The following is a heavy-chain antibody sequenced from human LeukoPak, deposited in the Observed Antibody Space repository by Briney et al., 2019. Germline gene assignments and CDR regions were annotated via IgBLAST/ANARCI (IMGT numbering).Heavy chain of an antibody. D-gene: IGHD3/OR15-3a*01. J-gene: IGHJ4*02. Sequence: GASLRISCKGSGYSFTSYWITWMRQMSGKGLEWMGRIGPSDSYTNYSPAFQGQVTISADKSTNTAYLLWSSLKASDTAMYYCARYYFWTGSYFYDYWGQGTLVTVSS. V-gene: IGHV5-10-1*04. CDR1: GYSFTSYW. CDR2: IGPSDSYT. CDR3: ARYYFWTGSYFYDY.